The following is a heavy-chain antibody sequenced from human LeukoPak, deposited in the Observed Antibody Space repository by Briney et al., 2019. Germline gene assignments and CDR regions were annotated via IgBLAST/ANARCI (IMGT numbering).Heavy chain of an antibody. Sequence: PGGSLRLSCAASGFTFSSYGMHWVRQAPGKGLEWVAVISYDGPNKYYVDSVKGRFTISRDNSKNTLYLQMNSLRAEDTAVYYCTAPAAYCGGDCYRNWGQGTLVTVSS. J-gene: IGHJ4*02. CDR2: ISYDGPNK. CDR1: GFTFSSYG. V-gene: IGHV3-30*03. D-gene: IGHD2-21*02. CDR3: TAPAAYCGGDCYRN.